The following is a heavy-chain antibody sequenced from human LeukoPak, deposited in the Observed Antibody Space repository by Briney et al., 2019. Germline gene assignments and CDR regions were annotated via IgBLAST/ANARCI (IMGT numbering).Heavy chain of an antibody. CDR1: GFTFDDYA. V-gene: IGHV3-9*01. J-gene: IGHJ4*02. D-gene: IGHD3-10*01. Sequence: PGGSLRLSCAASGFTFDDYAMHWVRQAPGKGLEWVSGISWNSGSIGYADSVKGRFTISRDNAKNSLYLQMNSLRAEDTAVYYCARSGRGVRGVNIGDFDYWGQGTLVTVSS. CDR3: ARSGRGVRGVNIGDFDY. CDR2: ISWNSGSI.